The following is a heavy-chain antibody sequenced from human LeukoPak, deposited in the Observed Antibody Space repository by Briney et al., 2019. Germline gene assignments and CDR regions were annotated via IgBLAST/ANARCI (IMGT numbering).Heavy chain of an antibody. CDR1: GYSFPSYW. J-gene: IGHJ4*02. Sequence: GESLKISCKGSGYSFPSYWIGWVRQAPGQGLEWMGMIYPRDGSTSYAQNFQGRVTVTRDTSTTTVHMELRGLRSEDTAVYYCARDQEGFDYWGQGTVVTVSS. CDR3: ARDQEGFDY. CDR2: IYPRDGST. V-gene: IGHV1-46*01.